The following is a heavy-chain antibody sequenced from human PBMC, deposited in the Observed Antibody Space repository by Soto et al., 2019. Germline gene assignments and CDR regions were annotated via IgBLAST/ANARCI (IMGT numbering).Heavy chain of an antibody. CDR3: ARLNAQQHMVPPYYFDY. D-gene: IGHD6-13*01. J-gene: IGHJ4*02. Sequence: QVQLVQSGAEVKKPGSSVKVSCKASGGTFSSYAISWVRQAPGQGLEWMGGIIPIFGTANYAQKFQGRVTITADKSTSTAYMELSSLRSEDTAVYYCARLNAQQHMVPPYYFDYWGQGTLVTVSS. V-gene: IGHV1-69*06. CDR2: IIPIFGTA. CDR1: GGTFSSYA.